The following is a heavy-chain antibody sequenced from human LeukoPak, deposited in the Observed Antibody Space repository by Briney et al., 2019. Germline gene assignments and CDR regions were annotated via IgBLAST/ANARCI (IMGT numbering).Heavy chain of an antibody. CDR3: ARSIAAAGTQDY. D-gene: IGHD6-13*01. CDR1: GYIFTGYY. CDR2: INPNSGGT. J-gene: IGHJ4*02. Sequence: ASVKVSCKASGYIFTGYYMHWVRQAPGQGLEWMGWINPNSGGTNYAQKFQGRVTMTRDTSISTAYMELSRLRSDDTAVYYCARSIAAAGTQDYWGQGTLVTVSS. V-gene: IGHV1-2*02.